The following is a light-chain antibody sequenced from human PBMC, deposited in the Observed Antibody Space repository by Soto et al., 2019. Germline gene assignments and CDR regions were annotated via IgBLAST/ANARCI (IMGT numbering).Light chain of an antibody. V-gene: IGLV1-44*01. CDR2: DYD. CDR1: SSNLGDNT. Sequence: QSVLTQPPSASGTPGQRVTISCSTSSSNLGDNTVNWYQQVPGTAPKLLIYDYDQRPSGVPDRFPGSKSGTSASLAISGLQSEDEADYYCAAWDASLDGYVFGTGTKVTVL. CDR3: AAWDASLDGYV. J-gene: IGLJ1*01.